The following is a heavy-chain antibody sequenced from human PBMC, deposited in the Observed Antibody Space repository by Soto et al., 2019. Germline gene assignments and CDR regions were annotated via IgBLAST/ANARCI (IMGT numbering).Heavy chain of an antibody. CDR2: ISYDGSNK. J-gene: IGHJ4*02. CDR3: AKDSGYSYTYYFDY. Sequence: QVQLVESGGGLVKPGGSLRLSCAASGFTFSDYYMSWIRQAPGKGLEWVAVISYDGSNKYYADSVKGRFTISRDNSKNTLYLQMNSLRAEDTAVYYCAKDSGYSYTYYFDYWGQGTLVTVSS. CDR1: GFTFSDYY. D-gene: IGHD5-18*01. V-gene: IGHV3-30*18.